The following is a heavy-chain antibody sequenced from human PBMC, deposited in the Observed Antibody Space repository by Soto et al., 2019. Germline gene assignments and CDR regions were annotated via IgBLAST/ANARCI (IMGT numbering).Heavy chain of an antibody. V-gene: IGHV4-31*03. Sequence: SETLSLTCTVSGDSISSGAYYWSWIRQHPGKGLEWIGYIYYSGGSTYYNPSLRSRVTISIDTSKSQFSLKLSSVTAADTAVYYCARDRFGSSSGYFDYWGQGTLVTVSS. CDR2: IYYSGGST. D-gene: IGHD6-6*01. J-gene: IGHJ4*02. CDR1: GDSISSGAYY. CDR3: ARDRFGSSSGYFDY.